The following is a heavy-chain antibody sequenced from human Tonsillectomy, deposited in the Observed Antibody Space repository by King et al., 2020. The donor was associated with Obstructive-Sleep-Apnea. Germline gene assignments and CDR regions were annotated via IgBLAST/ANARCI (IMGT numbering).Heavy chain of an antibody. CDR1: GFTFSYSW. CDR3: ATSFSTVTSVLTNY. J-gene: IGHJ4*02. V-gene: IGHV3-74*01. D-gene: IGHD4-17*01. CDR2: INPDGSST. Sequence: VQLVESGGGLVQPGGSLRLSCAASGFTFSYSWMHWVRQAPGKGLVWVSGINPDGSSTTYADSVKGRFTISRDNAKNTLHLQMNILRAEDTAVYYCATSFSTVTSVLTNYWGQGTLVTVSS.